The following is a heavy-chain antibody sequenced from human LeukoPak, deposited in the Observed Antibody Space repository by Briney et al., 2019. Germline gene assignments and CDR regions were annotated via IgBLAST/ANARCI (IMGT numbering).Heavy chain of an antibody. Sequence: PSETLSLTCTVSVDSISKYYWIWVRQPPGKALECIGYIYYSGSTNYTPSLKSRVTISVDTSKNQFSLKLSSVTAADTAVYYCARHSGSGTWYYYYGMDVWGQGTTVTVSS. V-gene: IGHV4-59*08. CDR2: IYYSGST. CDR1: VDSISKYY. CDR3: ARHSGSGTWYYYYGMDV. D-gene: IGHD6-13*01. J-gene: IGHJ6*02.